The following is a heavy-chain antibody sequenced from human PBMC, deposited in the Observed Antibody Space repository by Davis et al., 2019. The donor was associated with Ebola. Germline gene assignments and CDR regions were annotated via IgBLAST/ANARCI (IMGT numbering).Heavy chain of an antibody. Sequence: ASVKVSCKASGYTFTSYYMHWVRQAPGQGLEWMGIINPSGGSTSYAQKFQGRVTMTRDTSTSTVYMELSSLRSEDTVVYYCARTHDYGDYLDWYFDLWGRGTLVIVSS. D-gene: IGHD4-17*01. CDR2: INPSGGST. V-gene: IGHV1-46*01. CDR1: GYTFTSYY. J-gene: IGHJ2*01. CDR3: ARTHDYGDYLDWYFDL.